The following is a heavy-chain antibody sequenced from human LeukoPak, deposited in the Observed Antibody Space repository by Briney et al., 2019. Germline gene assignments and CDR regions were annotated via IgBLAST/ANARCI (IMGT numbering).Heavy chain of an antibody. Sequence: PSETLSLTCTVSGGSISSSSYYWGWIRQPPGKGLEWIGSIYYSGSTYYNPSLKSRVTISVDTSKNQFSLKLSSVTAADTAVYYCAREVVGYDILTGYPDCWGQGTLVTVSS. D-gene: IGHD3-9*01. CDR3: AREVVGYDILTGYPDC. V-gene: IGHV4-39*07. J-gene: IGHJ4*02. CDR2: IYYSGST. CDR1: GGSISSSSYY.